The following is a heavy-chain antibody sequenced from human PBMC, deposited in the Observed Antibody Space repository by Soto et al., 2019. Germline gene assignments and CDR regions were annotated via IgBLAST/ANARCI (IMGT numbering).Heavy chain of an antibody. V-gene: IGHV3-30-3*01. CDR2: ISYDGSNK. CDR1: GFTFSSYA. J-gene: IGHJ4*02. D-gene: IGHD5-18*01. Sequence: VQLVESGGGVVQPGRSLRLSCAASGFTFSSYAMHWVRQAPGKGLEWVAVISYDGSNKYYADSVKGRFTISRDNSKNTLYLQMNSLRAEDTAVYYCASGDTAMVPHFDYWGQGTLVTVSS. CDR3: ASGDTAMVPHFDY.